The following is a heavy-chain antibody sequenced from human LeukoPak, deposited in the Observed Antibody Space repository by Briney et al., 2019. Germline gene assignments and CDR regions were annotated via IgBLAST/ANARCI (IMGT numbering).Heavy chain of an antibody. J-gene: IGHJ5*02. CDR1: GFTFSSYW. D-gene: IGHD6-13*01. CDR3: ARDLAAAGTGWFDP. Sequence: PGGSLRLSCAASGFTFSSYWMSWVRQAPGKGLEWVANIKQDGSEKYYVDSVKGRFTISRDNAKNSLYLQMNSLGAEDTAVYYCARDLAAAGTGWFDPWGQGTLVTVSS. V-gene: IGHV3-7*01. CDR2: IKQDGSEK.